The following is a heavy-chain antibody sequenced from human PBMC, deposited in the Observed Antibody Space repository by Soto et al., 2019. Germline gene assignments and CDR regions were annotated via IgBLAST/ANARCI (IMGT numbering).Heavy chain of an antibody. D-gene: IGHD1-26*01. V-gene: IGHV1-18*01. CDR2: ISAYNGNT. CDR3: ARVVGALGHGFDP. Sequence: QVQLVQSGAEVKKPGASVKVSCKASGYNFNSYTISWVRQAPGQGLEWMGRISAYNGNTNYAQKLQGRVTMTTDTSTRTAYMELRSLRSDDTAVYRCARVVGALGHGFDPWGQGTRVTVSS. J-gene: IGHJ5*02. CDR1: GYNFNSYT.